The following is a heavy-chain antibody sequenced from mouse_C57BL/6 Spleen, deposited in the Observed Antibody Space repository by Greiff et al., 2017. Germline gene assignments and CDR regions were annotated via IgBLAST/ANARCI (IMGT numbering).Heavy chain of an antibody. CDR2: IYPGDGDT. CDR3: ARRGRLAGEAFDY. V-gene: IGHV1-80*01. CDR1: GYAFSSYW. Sequence: QVQLKESGAELVKPGASVKISCKASGYAFSSYWMNWVKQRPGKGLEWIGQIYPGDGDTNYNGKFKGKATLSADKSSSTAYLQLSSLTSEDSAVYFCARRGRLAGEAFDYCGQGTTLTVSS. J-gene: IGHJ2*01.